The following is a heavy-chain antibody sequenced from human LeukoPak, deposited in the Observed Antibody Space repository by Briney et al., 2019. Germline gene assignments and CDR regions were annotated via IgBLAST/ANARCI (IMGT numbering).Heavy chain of an antibody. Sequence: GGSLRLSCAASGFTVSSNYMSWVRQAPGKGLEWVSVIYSGGSTYYADSVKGRFTISRDNSKNTLYLQMNSLRAEDTAVYYCARLTWYYDNRYLDYWGQGTLVTVSS. CDR1: GFTVSSNY. CDR3: ARLTWYYDNRYLDY. CDR2: IYSGGST. D-gene: IGHD3-22*01. J-gene: IGHJ4*02. V-gene: IGHV3-53*01.